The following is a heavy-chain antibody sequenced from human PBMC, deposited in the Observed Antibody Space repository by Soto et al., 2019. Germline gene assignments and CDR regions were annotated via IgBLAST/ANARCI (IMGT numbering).Heavy chain of an antibody. CDR3: ARVERGTATAVVDAFDI. J-gene: IGHJ3*02. CDR1: GGFVSSGSYY. Sequence: QVQLQQWGAGLLKPSETLSLTCAVYGGFVSSGSYYWSWIRQPPGKGLEWIGEMSHSGGTHFNPPIKSGVFNTVDTYKNQFSLKMSSVTAAESALYYCARVERGTATAVVDAFDIWGPGTMVTVSS. D-gene: IGHD1-1*01. V-gene: IGHV4-34*01. CDR2: MSHSGGT.